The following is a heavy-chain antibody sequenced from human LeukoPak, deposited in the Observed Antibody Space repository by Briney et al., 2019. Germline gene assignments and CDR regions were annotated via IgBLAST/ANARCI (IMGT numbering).Heavy chain of an antibody. Sequence: ASVKVSCKASGYTFTGYYMHWVRQAPGQGLEWMGWINPNSGGTNYAQKFLGRVTMTRDTSISTAYMELRSLRSDDTAVYYCARSSSVTIPGYCFDYWGQGTLVTVSS. D-gene: IGHD2-21*01. V-gene: IGHV1-2*02. CDR1: GYTFTGYY. CDR3: ARSSSVTIPGYCFDY. J-gene: IGHJ4*02. CDR2: INPNSGGT.